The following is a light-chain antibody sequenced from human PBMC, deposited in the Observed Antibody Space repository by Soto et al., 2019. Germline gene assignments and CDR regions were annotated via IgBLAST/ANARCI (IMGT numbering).Light chain of an antibody. Sequence: QSALTQPASVSGSPGQSITISCTGTSSDVGSYNLVTWYQQHPGKAPKLMIHEVTKRPSGVSNRFSASKSGSTASLTISGLQVEDEADYYCCSYAGSGTWVFGGETKLTVL. CDR3: CSYAGSGTWV. V-gene: IGLV2-23*02. J-gene: IGLJ3*02. CDR2: EVT. CDR1: SSDVGSYNL.